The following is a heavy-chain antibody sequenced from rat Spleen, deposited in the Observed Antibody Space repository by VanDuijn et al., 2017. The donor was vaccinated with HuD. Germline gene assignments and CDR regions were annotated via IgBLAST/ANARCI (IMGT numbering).Heavy chain of an antibody. D-gene: IGHD3-1*01. Sequence: EVQLVETGGGLVQPGKSLKLSCVASGFTFSSYWMYWIRQAPGEGLEWVASITNTGGSTYYPDSVKGRFTLSRNNAKSTLYLQMNSLRSEDTATYYCTRVVLPWDYFDYWGQGVMVTVSS. V-gene: IGHV5-31*01. CDR1: GFTFSSYW. CDR2: ITNTGGST. CDR3: TRVVLPWDYFDY. J-gene: IGHJ2*01.